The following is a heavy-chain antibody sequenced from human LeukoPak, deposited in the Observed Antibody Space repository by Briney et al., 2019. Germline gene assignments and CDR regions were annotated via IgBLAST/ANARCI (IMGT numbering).Heavy chain of an antibody. Sequence: GESLKISCKGSGYSFTSYWIGWVRQMPGKGLEWMGIIYPGDSNTRYSPSFQGQVTISADKSISTAYLQWSSLKASDTAMYYCARPTVDTAMANAFDIWGQGTMVTVSS. D-gene: IGHD5-18*01. CDR2: IYPGDSNT. CDR3: ARPTVDTAMANAFDI. J-gene: IGHJ3*02. CDR1: GYSFTSYW. V-gene: IGHV5-51*01.